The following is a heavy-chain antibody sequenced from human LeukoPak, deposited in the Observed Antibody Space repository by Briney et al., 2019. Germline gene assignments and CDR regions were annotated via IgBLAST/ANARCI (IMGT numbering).Heavy chain of an antibody. CDR2: TYYKSKWHN. CDR3: ARDIVAGCDS. Sequence: PSQTLSLTCDISGDSVSANAWTWIRQSPLRGLEWLGRTYYKSKWHNEYALSLRGQITLRPDPSQNQFPLHLTSVPPDDTAVYFCARDIVAGCDSWGQGTLVTVSP. CDR1: GDSVSANA. V-gene: IGHV6-1*01. D-gene: IGHD3-22*01. J-gene: IGHJ4*02.